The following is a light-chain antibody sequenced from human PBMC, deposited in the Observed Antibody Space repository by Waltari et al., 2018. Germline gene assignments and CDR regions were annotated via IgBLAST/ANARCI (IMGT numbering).Light chain of an antibody. J-gene: IGLJ3*02. CDR1: AFAQQY. CDR3: QSADSSGTSRV. V-gene: IGLV3-25*03. Sequence: SYELTQPPSVSVSPGQTAISPWFGHAFAQQYFYWYQPRPGQAPVLIIFKDTKRPSGIPERLSGSASGTTVTLTISGVQAEDEADYYCQSADSSGTSRVFGGGTKLTVL. CDR2: KDT.